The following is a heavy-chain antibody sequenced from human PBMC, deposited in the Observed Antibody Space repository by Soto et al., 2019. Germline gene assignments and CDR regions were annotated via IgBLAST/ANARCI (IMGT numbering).Heavy chain of an antibody. Sequence: GGSLRLSCAASGFTFSSYAMSWVRQAPGKGLEWVSAISGSGGSTYYADSVKGRFTISRDNSKNTLYLQMNSLRAEDTAVYYCAKVGDGYKTPPYYSDYWGQGTLVTVSS. V-gene: IGHV3-23*01. CDR2: ISGSGGST. CDR3: AKVGDGYKTPPYYSDY. CDR1: GFTFSSYA. D-gene: IGHD5-12*01. J-gene: IGHJ4*02.